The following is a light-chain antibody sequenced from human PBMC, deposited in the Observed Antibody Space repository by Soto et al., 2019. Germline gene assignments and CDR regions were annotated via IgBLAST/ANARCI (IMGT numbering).Light chain of an antibody. CDR1: QSISNW. Sequence: DIRMTQSPSTLSASFGDRVTITFRASQSISNWLAWYQQKPGKAPKLLIYDASTLESGVPSRFSGGGFGTDFTLTISSLQPDDFATYYCQQYSSYSTFGQGTKVDI. V-gene: IGKV1-5*01. J-gene: IGKJ1*01. CDR2: DAS. CDR3: QQYSSYST.